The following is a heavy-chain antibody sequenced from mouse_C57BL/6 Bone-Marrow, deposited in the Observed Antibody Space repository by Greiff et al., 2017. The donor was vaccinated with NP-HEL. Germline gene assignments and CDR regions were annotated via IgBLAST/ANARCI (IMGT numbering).Heavy chain of an antibody. D-gene: IGHD2-14*01. CDR1: GYTFTSYW. CDR2: IHPNSGST. Sequence: QVQLQQPGAELVKPGASVKLSCKASGYTFTSYWMHWVKQRPGQGLEWIGMIHPNSGSTNYNEKFKSKATLTVDKSSSTAYMQLSSLTSADSAVYYCARGLRWVRRRDYYAMDYWGQGTSVTDSS. CDR3: ARGLRWVRRRDYYAMDY. J-gene: IGHJ4*01. V-gene: IGHV1-64*01.